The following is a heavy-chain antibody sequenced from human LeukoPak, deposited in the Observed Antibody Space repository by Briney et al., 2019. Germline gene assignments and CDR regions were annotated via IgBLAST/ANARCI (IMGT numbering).Heavy chain of an antibody. CDR1: GHTFTGYY. J-gene: IGHJ4*02. CDR3: ARGRLEAAATDDY. Sequence: GASVKVSCKASGHTFTGYYMHWVRQAPGQGLEWMGWVNPNSGGTRYAQRFQDRVTMTRDTSITTAYMELSRLRSDDTAVHFCARGRLEAAATDDYWGQGTLVAVSS. D-gene: IGHD6-13*01. CDR2: VNPNSGGT. V-gene: IGHV1-2*02.